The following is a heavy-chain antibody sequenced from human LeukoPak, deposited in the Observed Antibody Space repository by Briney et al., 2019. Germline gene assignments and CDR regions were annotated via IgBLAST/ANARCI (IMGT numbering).Heavy chain of an antibody. V-gene: IGHV3-64D*06. CDR3: VKGLRYYDSSDTFDY. J-gene: IGHJ4*02. CDR2: ISSNGDST. CDR1: GFTFSSYA. D-gene: IGHD3-22*01. Sequence: GGSLRLSCSASGFTFSSYAMHWVRQAPGKGLEYVSAISSNGDSTYYADSVKGRFTISRDNSKNTLYLQMSSLRAEDTAVYYCVKGLRYYDSSDTFDYWGQGTPVTVSS.